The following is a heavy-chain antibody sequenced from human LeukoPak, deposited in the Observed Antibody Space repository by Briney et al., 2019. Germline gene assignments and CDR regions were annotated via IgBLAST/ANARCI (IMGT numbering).Heavy chain of an antibody. CDR3: ARRLMDTAMAYYYYYALDV. V-gene: IGHV3-7*01. D-gene: IGHD5-18*01. J-gene: IGHJ6*02. Sequence: GSLRLSCAVSGITLSNYGMSWVRQAPGKGLEWVANIKQDGSEKYYVESVEGRFSISRDNAKNSLFLQMNSLRADDTAMYYCARRLMDTAMAYYYYYALDVWGQGTTVTVSS. CDR2: IKQDGSEK. CDR1: GITLSNYG.